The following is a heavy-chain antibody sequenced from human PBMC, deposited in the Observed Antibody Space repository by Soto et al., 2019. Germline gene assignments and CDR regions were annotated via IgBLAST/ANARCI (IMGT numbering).Heavy chain of an antibody. CDR3: AKDFYYDSSGPPQGFDY. CDR2: ISGSGGST. D-gene: IGHD3-22*01. CDR1: GFTFSSYA. V-gene: IGHV3-23*01. Sequence: PGGSLRLSCAASGFTFSSYAMSWVRQAPGKGLEWVSAISGSGGSTYYADSVKGRFTISRDNSKNTLYLQMNSLRAEDTAVYYCAKDFYYDSSGPPQGFDYWGQGTLVTV. J-gene: IGHJ4*02.